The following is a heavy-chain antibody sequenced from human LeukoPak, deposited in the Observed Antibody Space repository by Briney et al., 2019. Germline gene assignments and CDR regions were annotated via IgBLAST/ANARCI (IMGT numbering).Heavy chain of an antibody. J-gene: IGHJ4*02. V-gene: IGHV1-46*01. CDR3: AEGTTHDY. CDR1: GYTFTSYH. Sequence: ASVKVSCKASGYTFTSYHNDWLGQAPGQGLEWMGVINPSGGSTRYAQKFQGRVTMTGDTSTRTVYMELSSLTSADTAVSYCAEGTTHDYWGQGTPVTVSS. CDR2: INPSGGST. D-gene: IGHD1-1*01.